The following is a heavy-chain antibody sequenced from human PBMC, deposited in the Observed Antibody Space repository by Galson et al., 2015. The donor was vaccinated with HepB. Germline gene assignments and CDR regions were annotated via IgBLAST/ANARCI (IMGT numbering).Heavy chain of an antibody. V-gene: IGHV1-69-2*01. Sequence: VKVSCKVSGYTFSDYYMHWVQQAPGKGLEWMGLVDPEDGETIYAEKFQGRVTMTADTSTDTAYMELSSLRSEDTAVYYCLTNGTFDYWGQGTLVTVSS. J-gene: IGHJ4*02. D-gene: IGHD2-8*01. CDR2: VDPEDGET. CDR3: LTNGTFDY. CDR1: GYTFSDYY.